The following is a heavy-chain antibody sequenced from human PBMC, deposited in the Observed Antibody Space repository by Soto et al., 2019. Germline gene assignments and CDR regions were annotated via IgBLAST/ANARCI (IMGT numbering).Heavy chain of an antibody. CDR1: GFSFSNYA. D-gene: IGHD3-3*01. J-gene: IGHJ4*02. V-gene: IGHV3-23*01. CDR3: AKGMANTVFGVDTLFDF. CDR2: ISGSASAT. Sequence: LRLSCATSGFSFSNYAMSWVREAPGKGLEWVSLISGSASATHYADSVKGQFTISRDNYKRTVYLKLNSLRAEDTAVYYCAKGMANTVFGVDTLFDFWGRGTLVPVSP.